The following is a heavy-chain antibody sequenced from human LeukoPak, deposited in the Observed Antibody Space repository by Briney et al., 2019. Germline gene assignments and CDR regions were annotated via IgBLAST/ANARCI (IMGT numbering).Heavy chain of an antibody. D-gene: IGHD6-19*01. CDR1: GFPFSSYS. CDR3: ARDSSGWFYYMDV. Sequence: PGGPLSLSCAASGFPFSSYSMNWVRHAPGKGLEWVSSISSSSRYIYYADSVKGRFPSSRDNAKNSLYLQINSLRAEDTAVYHCARDSSGWFYYMDVWGKGTTVTVSS. V-gene: IGHV3-21*01. CDR2: ISSSSRYI. J-gene: IGHJ6*03.